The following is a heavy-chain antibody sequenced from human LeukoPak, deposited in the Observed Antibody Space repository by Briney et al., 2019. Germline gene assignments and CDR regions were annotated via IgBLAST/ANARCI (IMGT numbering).Heavy chain of an antibody. V-gene: IGHV1-2*02. Sequence: GASVTVSCKASGYTFTDYYMHWLRQAPGQGLEWMGWINPNSGGTNYAQKFQGRVTMARDTSISTAYMELSRLRSDDTAVYYCARTRDPHDYWGQGTLVTVSS. J-gene: IGHJ4*02. CDR3: ARTRDPHDY. CDR1: GYTFTDYY. CDR2: INPNSGGT.